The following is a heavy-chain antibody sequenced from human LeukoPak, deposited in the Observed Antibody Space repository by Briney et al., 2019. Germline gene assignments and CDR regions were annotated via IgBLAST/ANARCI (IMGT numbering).Heavy chain of an antibody. CDR3: ARHERTSYCNGGSCELLDD. V-gene: IGHV4-39*01. D-gene: IGHD2-15*01. J-gene: IGHJ4*02. CDR2: VYYTGSN. CDR1: GGSISSVTDY. Sequence: SETLSLTCTVSGGSISSVTDYWGWIRQPPGKGLEWIGVVYYTGSNYNNPSPKRRVTLSVDTSKNQFALKLSSVTAADTAVYYCARHERTSYCNGGSCELLDDWGQGTLVTVSS.